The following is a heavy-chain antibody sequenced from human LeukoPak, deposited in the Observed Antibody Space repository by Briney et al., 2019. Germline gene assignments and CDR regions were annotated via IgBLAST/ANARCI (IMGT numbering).Heavy chain of an antibody. D-gene: IGHD5-12*01. CDR3: ASQWLRYSGYYYYMDV. CDR1: GGSISSSSYC. Sequence: SETLSLTCTVSGGSISSSSYCWGWIRQSPGKGLEWIASLYYTGSPYYNPSLESRVTTSVDTSKNQFSLKLSAVTAADTAVYFCASQWLRYSGYYYYMDVWGKGTTVTVSS. V-gene: IGHV4-39*01. J-gene: IGHJ6*03. CDR2: LYYTGSP.